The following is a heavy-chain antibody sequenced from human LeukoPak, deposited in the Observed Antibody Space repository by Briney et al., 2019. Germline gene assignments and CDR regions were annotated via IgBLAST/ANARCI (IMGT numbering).Heavy chain of an antibody. CDR2: MNPNSGNT. V-gene: IGHV1-8*01. CDR3: ARGADPNARGYTRPEQANFDY. J-gene: IGHJ4*02. Sequence: ASVKVSCKASGYTFTSYDINWVRQATGQGLEWMGWMNPNSGNTGYAQKFQGRVTMTRNTSISTAYMELSSLRSEDTAVYYCARGADPNARGYTRPEQANFDYWGQGTLVTVSS. D-gene: IGHD5-18*01. CDR1: GYTFTSYD.